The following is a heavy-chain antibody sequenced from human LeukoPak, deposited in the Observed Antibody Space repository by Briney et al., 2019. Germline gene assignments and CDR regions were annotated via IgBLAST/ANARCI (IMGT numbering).Heavy chain of an antibody. V-gene: IGHV4-59*01. D-gene: IGHD3-10*01. CDR2: ISYTGST. Sequence: SETLSLTCTVSGGSISPYFWSWMRQTPGKGLEWIGYISYTGSTNYNPALKSRVTISVDTSKNQFSLQLTSVAAADTAVYYCARDDYRGVTNFDPWGQGTLVTVSS. CDR1: GGSISPYF. J-gene: IGHJ5*02. CDR3: ARDDYRGVTNFDP.